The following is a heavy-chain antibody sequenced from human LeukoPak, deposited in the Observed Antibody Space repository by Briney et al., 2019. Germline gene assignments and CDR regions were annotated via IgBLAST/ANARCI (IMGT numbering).Heavy chain of an antibody. V-gene: IGHV4-39*01. Sequence: SETLSLTCTVSGGSISSSSYYWGWIRQPPGKGLEWIGSIYYSGSTNYDPSLKSRVTISVDTSKNQFSLKLSSVTAADTAVYYCARQNLGLFDLWRRGTLVTVSS. CDR2: IYYSGST. CDR1: GGSISSSSYY. J-gene: IGHJ2*01. CDR3: ARQNLGLFDL. D-gene: IGHD3-16*01.